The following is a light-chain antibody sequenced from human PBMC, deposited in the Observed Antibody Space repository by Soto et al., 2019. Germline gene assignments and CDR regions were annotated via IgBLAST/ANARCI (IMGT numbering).Light chain of an antibody. J-gene: IGKJ1*01. CDR3: QQYGSSPRT. Sequence: EIVLTQSPGTLSLSPGERATLSCRAIQSVSSSYLAWCQQKPGQAPRLLIYGASSRATGIPDRFSGSGSGTDSTLTISRLEPEDFAVYYCQQYGSSPRTFGQGTKVDXK. V-gene: IGKV3-20*01. CDR2: GAS. CDR1: QSVSSSY.